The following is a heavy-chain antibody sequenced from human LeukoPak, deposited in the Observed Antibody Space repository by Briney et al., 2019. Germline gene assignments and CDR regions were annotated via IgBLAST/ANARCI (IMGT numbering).Heavy chain of an antibody. J-gene: IGHJ4*02. CDR2: ITGSSGNT. V-gene: IGHV3-23*01. CDR1: GFTFSNYA. D-gene: IGHD3-9*01. CDR3: ARSAHYDILTGVDY. Sequence: GASLRLSCAASGFTFSNYAMSWVRQAPGKGLEWVSAITGSSGNTYYADSVKGRFTISRDNSKNTLYLQMNSLRAEDTAVYYCARSAHYDILTGVDYWGQGTLVTVSS.